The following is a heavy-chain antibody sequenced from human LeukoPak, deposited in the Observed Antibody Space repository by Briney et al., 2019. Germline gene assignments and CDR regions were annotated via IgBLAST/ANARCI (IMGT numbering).Heavy chain of an antibody. Sequence: AGGSLRLSCAASGFSFSAYWMTWVRQAPGTGREWVANINPAGSETYYVDPVKGRFSISRDNAKNLVYLQMNSLRAEDTAVYHCARFGYVAAVDVWGQGTPVTVSS. CDR3: ARFGYVAAVDV. CDR1: GFSFSAYW. J-gene: IGHJ4*02. CDR2: INPAGSET. D-gene: IGHD2-15*01. V-gene: IGHV3-7*01.